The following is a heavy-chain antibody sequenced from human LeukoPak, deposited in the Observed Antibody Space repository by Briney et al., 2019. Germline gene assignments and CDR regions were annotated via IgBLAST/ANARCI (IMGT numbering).Heavy chain of an antibody. D-gene: IGHD4-17*01. CDR2: MYPGDSDT. CDR1: GYTFTNYW. Sequence: GESLKISCKGSGYTFTNYWIGWVRQMPGKGLEWMGIMYPGDSDTRYSPSFQGQVTVSADKSISTAYLQWSSLKASDTAMYYCARGDYGDFRVFYTLFDYWGQGTLVTVSS. CDR3: ARGDYGDFRVFYTLFDY. J-gene: IGHJ4*02. V-gene: IGHV5-51*01.